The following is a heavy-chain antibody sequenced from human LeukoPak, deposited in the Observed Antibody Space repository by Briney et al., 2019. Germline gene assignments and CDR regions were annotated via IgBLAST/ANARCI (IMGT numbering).Heavy chain of an antibody. CDR2: ISDTSGNT. J-gene: IGHJ6*03. Sequence: PGGSLRLSCAASGFTFSSYAMSWVRQAPGKGLEWVSTISDTSGNTYYADSVKGRFTISRDNSKNTLYLQMNSLRAEDTAVYYCARDGPISRAEAGWGYYYYYMDVWGKGTTVTVSS. CDR3: ARDGPISRAEAGWGYYYYYMDV. D-gene: IGHD6-19*01. V-gene: IGHV3-23*01. CDR1: GFTFSSYA.